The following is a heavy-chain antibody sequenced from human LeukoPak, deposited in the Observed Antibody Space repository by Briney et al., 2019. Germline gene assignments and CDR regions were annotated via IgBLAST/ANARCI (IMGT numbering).Heavy chain of an antibody. CDR1: GDYLSSFY. V-gene: IGHV4-4*07. J-gene: IGHJ4*02. CDR3: ARERTGFANFDY. CDR2: IYPGGNT. Sequence: KPSEPLPHTCTVSGDYLSSFYWSWIRQPAGKGLDWIGRIYPGGNTDYNPSLKSRVTVSVDTAKNQFSLRLPSVTAADTAVYFCARERTGFANFDYWGRGILVTVSS.